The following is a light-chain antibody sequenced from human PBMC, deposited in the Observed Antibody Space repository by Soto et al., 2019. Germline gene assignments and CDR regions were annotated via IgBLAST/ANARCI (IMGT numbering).Light chain of an antibody. CDR3: ASYAGSDTVL. CDR1: SSDVGAYNY. V-gene: IGLV2-8*01. J-gene: IGLJ2*01. Sequence: QSALTQPPSASGSPGQSVTISCTGTSSDVGAYNYVSWYQQHPGKAPRLISYEVHKRPSGVPDRFSGSKSGNTASPTVSGLQADDEADYYCASYAGSDTVLFGGGTKLTVL. CDR2: EVH.